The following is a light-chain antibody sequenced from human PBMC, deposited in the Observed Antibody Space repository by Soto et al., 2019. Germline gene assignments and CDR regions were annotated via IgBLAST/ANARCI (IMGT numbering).Light chain of an antibody. CDR3: LQHSNFPLT. CDR2: AAS. CDR1: QDIRSH. Sequence: AIQMTQSPSSLSASVGDRVTITCRASQDIRSHLGWYQQKPGKAPKLLIYAASNLQSGVPSRFSGSGSGTDFTLTISSLQPEDFASYYCLQHSNFPLTFGGGTRVEI. J-gene: IGKJ4*01. V-gene: IGKV1-6*02.